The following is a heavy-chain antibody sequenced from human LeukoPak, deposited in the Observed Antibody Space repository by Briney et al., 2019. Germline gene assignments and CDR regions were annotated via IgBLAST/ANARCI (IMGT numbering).Heavy chain of an antibody. D-gene: IGHD3-10*01. CDR3: ATVGYGSGSWNWFDP. CDR1: GYTLTELS. J-gene: IGHJ5*02. Sequence: GASVKVSCKVSGYTLTELSMHWVRQAPGKGLEWMGGFDPEDGETIYAQKFQGRVTMTEATSTDTAYMELRSLRSEATDVYYCATVGYGSGSWNWFDPWGQGTLVTVSS. CDR2: FDPEDGET. V-gene: IGHV1-24*01.